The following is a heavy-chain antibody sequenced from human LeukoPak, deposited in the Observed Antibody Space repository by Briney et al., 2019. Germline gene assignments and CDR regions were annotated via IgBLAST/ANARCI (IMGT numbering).Heavy chain of an antibody. D-gene: IGHD5-18*01. Sequence: PGRSLRLSCAASGFTFSSYGMQWVRQAPGKGLEWVAVISHDGTVQHYADSVKGRFTISRDNSDNTLYLQMNSLRDEDTAMYHCAKEGTAMASSYFDYWGQGTLITVSS. CDR3: AKEGTAMASSYFDY. CDR1: GFTFSSYG. J-gene: IGHJ4*02. CDR2: ISHDGTVQ. V-gene: IGHV3-30*18.